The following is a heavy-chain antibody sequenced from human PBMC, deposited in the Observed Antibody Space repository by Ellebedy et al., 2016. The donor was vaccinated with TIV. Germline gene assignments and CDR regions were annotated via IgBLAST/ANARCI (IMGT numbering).Heavy chain of an antibody. V-gene: IGHV3-7*01. J-gene: IGHJ3*01. D-gene: IGHD6-19*01. Sequence: GESLKISXAASGFTFGSYWMSWVRQAPGEGLEWVANINLGGSQVYYVDSVRGRFTISRDNARNSLYLQMNSLRAEDTAIYYCARDLDTSGDYGVRAFDLWGRGTLVTVSS. CDR2: INLGGSQV. CDR3: ARDLDTSGDYGVRAFDL. CDR1: GFTFGSYW.